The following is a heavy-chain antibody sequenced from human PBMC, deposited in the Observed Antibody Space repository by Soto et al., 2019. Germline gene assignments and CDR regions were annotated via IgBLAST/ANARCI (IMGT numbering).Heavy chain of an antibody. CDR1: GYTFTSFG. J-gene: IGHJ6*02. V-gene: IGHV1-18*01. Sequence: QVQLVQSGAEVKKPGASVKVSCKTSGYTFTSFGINWVRQAPGQGLEWMGWISAYDGHTNYAQNLQGRVTMTTDTSTSTAYMELRSLRSDDTAVYYCAKGPLYHDGLAVWGQGTTVTVSS. CDR3: AKGPLYHDGLAV. CDR2: ISAYDGHT.